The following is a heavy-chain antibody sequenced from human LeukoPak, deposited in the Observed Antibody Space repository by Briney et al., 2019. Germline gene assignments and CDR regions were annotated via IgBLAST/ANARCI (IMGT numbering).Heavy chain of an antibody. CDR2: IIPIFGTA. J-gene: IGHJ4*02. CDR3: ARGRRNREYSSSLHY. V-gene: IGHV1-69*05. D-gene: IGHD6-6*01. CDR1: GGTFSSYA. Sequence: SVKVSCKASGGTFSSYAISWVRQAPGQGLEWMGGIIPIFGTANCAQKFQGRVTITTDESTSTAYMELSSLRSEDTAVYYCARGRRNREYSSSLHYWGQGTLVTVSS.